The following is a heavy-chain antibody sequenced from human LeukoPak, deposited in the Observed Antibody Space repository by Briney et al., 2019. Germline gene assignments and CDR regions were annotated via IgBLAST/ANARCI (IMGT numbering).Heavy chain of an antibody. J-gene: IGHJ4*02. CDR3: ARTANGYYLFDY. D-gene: IGHD3-22*01. Sequence: PSETLSLTCTVSGGSIRSGSYYWNWIRQPAGKGLEWIGRMYTSGTTNYSPSLKSRVTVSADTSKNQFSLKLSSVTAADTAVYYCARTANGYYLFDYWGQGTLVTVSS. V-gene: IGHV4-61*02. CDR1: GGSIRSGSYY. CDR2: MYTSGTT.